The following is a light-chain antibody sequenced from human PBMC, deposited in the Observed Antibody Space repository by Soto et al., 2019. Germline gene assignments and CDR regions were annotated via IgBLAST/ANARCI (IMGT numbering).Light chain of an antibody. J-gene: IGKJ4*01. CDR3: QKYNSAPLT. Sequence: ISHFPASLCASVGDRVTITCRASQGISNYLAWYQQKPGKVPKLLIYAASTLQSGVPSRFSGSRSATDFTLTISSLQPEDVATYYCQKYNSAPLTFGGGTKVDIK. CDR2: AAS. V-gene: IGKV1-27*01. CDR1: QGISNY.